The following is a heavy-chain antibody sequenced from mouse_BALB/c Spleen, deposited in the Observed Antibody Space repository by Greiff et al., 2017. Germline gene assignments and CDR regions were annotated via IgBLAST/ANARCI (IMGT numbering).Heavy chain of an antibody. J-gene: IGHJ2*01. Sequence: QVQLQQSGPELVKPGASVKISCKASGYAFSSSWMNWVKQRPGQGLEWIGRIYPGDGDTNYNGKFKGKATLTADKSSSTAYMQLSSLTSVDSAVYFCAREGYYYGSSYSFAYWGQGTTLTVSS. CDR1: GYAFSSSW. V-gene: IGHV1-82*01. CDR2: IYPGDGDT. CDR3: AREGYYYGSSYSFAY. D-gene: IGHD1-1*01.